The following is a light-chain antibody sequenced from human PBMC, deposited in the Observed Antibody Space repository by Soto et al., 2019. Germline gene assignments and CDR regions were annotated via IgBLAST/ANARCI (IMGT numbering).Light chain of an antibody. CDR3: SSYAGRNNLV. J-gene: IGLJ2*01. V-gene: IGLV2-8*01. Sequence: QSGLTQPPSASGSPGQSVTISCTGTSSDVGGYDYVSWYQQHPGKAPKLMIYEVSKRPSGVPHRFSGSRSDNTASLTVSGLQAEDEADYYCSSYAGRNNLVFGGGTKLTVL. CDR2: EVS. CDR1: SSDVGGYDY.